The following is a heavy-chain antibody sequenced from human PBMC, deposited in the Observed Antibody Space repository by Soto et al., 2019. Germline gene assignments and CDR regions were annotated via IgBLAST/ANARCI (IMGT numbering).Heavy chain of an antibody. V-gene: IGHV3-33*01. J-gene: IGHJ3*02. CDR1: GFTFSSYG. CDR2: RWYDGSNT. Sequence: QVQLVESGGGVVQPGRSLRLSCAASGFTFSSYGMHWVRQAPGKGLEWVAVRWYDGSNTYYADSVKGRFPISRDNSKNTLYLQMNRLRAEDTAVYYCAGNYGEFQDDAFDTLGQGTMVTVSS. D-gene: IGHD4-17*01. CDR3: AGNYGEFQDDAFDT.